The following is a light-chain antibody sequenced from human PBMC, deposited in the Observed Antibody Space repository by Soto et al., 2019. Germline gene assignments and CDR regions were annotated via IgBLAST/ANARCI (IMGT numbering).Light chain of an antibody. J-gene: IGKJ5*01. Sequence: VRTKSQTTLSVSPGERVTLSCRASESVRSSLAWYQQRPGQAPRLLIYGASTRATETPLRFRGSGSGTEFTLTISSLLSEDLAVFCCQQYINWPPSIIFGPGTRLEN. V-gene: IGKV3-15*01. CDR2: GAS. CDR3: QQYINWPPSII. CDR1: ESVRSS.